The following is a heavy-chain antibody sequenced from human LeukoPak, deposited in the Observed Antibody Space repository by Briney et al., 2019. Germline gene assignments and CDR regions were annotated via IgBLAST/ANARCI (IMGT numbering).Heavy chain of an antibody. D-gene: IGHD1-14*01. CDR2: ISTSGST. V-gene: IGHV4-4*07. CDR1: GGSISSYY. J-gene: IGHJ6*02. CDR3: ARKRNGGMDV. Sequence: SETLSLTCTVSGGSISSYYWIWIRQPAGKGLEWNGRISTSGSTNYNPSLKSRVTMSVDTSKNQFSLKLSSVTAADTAVYYCARKRNGGMDVGGQGTTVTVSS.